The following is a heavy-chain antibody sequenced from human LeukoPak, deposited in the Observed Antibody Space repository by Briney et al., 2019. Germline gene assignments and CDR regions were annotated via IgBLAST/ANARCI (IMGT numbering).Heavy chain of an antibody. CDR1: SGSVSNSHYY. CDR3: ARAEDRLSQLSTGGAFDI. Sequence: SETLSLTCTVSSGSVSNSHYYWAWVRQPPGKGLEWLGSIFYSGNTHYNPSLKSPVTISIDTSKNQFSLKVSSVTAADTAIYYCARAEDRLSQLSTGGAFDIWGQGTMVTVSS. J-gene: IGHJ3*02. CDR2: IFYSGNT. V-gene: IGHV4-39*07. D-gene: IGHD2/OR15-2a*01.